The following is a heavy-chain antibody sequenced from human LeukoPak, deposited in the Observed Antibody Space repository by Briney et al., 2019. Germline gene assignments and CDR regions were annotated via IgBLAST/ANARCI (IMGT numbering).Heavy chain of an antibody. Sequence: PSETLSLTCAVYGGSFSGYYWSWIRQPPGKGLEWIGEINHSGSTNYNPSLKSRVTISVDTSKNQFSLKLSSVTAADTAVYYCARRISDSEIAFDIWGQGTMVTVSS. D-gene: IGHD2-15*01. CDR2: INHSGST. CDR1: GGSFSGYY. CDR3: ARRISDSEIAFDI. J-gene: IGHJ3*02. V-gene: IGHV4-34*01.